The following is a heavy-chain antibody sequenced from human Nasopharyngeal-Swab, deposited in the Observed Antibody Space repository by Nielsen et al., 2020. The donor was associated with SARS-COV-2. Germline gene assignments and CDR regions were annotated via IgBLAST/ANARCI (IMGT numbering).Heavy chain of an antibody. Sequence: GGSLRLSCAASGFTFSSYAMHWVRQAPGKGLEWVAFMSYDGSNKYYADSVKGRFTISRDNSNNTLYLQMSSLRPEDTAVYFCARARPRLSRSIAAAGLDTFDIWGQGTMVTVS. V-gene: IGHV3-30-3*01. D-gene: IGHD6-13*01. CDR2: MSYDGSNK. J-gene: IGHJ3*02. CDR3: ARARPRLSRSIAAAGLDTFDI. CDR1: GFTFSSYA.